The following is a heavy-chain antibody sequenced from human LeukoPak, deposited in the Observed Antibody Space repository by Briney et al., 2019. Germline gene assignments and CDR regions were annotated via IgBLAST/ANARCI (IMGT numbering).Heavy chain of an antibody. V-gene: IGHV1-18*01. J-gene: IGHJ4*02. CDR2: ISAYNGNT. D-gene: IGHD4-23*01. CDR1: GYTFTSYG. CDR3: ARVGGLGGNPWYFDY. Sequence: GASVKVSCKASGYTFTSYGISWVRQAPGQGLEWMGWISAYNGNTNYAQKLQGRVTMTTDTSTSTAYMELRSLRSDDTAVYYCARVGGLGGNPWYFDYWGQGTLVTVSS.